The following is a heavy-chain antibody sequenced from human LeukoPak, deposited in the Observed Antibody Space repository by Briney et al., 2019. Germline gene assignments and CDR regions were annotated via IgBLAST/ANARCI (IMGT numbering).Heavy chain of an antibody. CDR1: GDSISNYY. Sequence: PSETLSLTCTVSGDSISNYYWNWIRQPAGKGLEWIGRFSSSGSTNYNPSLKSRVTISVDKSKNQVCLKLHSVTAADTAVYYCARGVVPAEINYYYYYMDVWGKGTTVTVSS. CDR2: FSSSGST. CDR3: ARGVVPAEINYYYYYMDV. V-gene: IGHV4-4*07. D-gene: IGHD2-2*01. J-gene: IGHJ6*03.